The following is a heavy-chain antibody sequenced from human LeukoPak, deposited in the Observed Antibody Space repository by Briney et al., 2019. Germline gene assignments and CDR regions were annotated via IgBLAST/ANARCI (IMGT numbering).Heavy chain of an antibody. CDR2: ISHDGSNK. CDR1: GFTFSSYP. J-gene: IGHJ4*02. V-gene: IGHV3-30-3*01. CDR3: AKGQPDDSHRPYYFDY. Sequence: GGSLRLSCAASGFTFSSYPMHWVRQAPGLGLQWVAVISHDGSNKYYEDSVKGRFTISRDNSKSTLYLHLNIPRPEDTAVYYCAKGQPDDSHRPYYFDYWGQGTLVTVSS. D-gene: IGHD4-11*01.